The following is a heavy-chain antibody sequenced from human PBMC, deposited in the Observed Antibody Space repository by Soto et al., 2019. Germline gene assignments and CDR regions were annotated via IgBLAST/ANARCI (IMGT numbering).Heavy chain of an antibody. CDR3: AGAPTGSYGFDY. CDR1: GFTFSSNW. Sequence: EVQLVESGGGLVQPGGSLRLSCAGSGFTFSSNWMHWVRQAPGKGLVWVSRINSDGSSATYADSVMGRFTISRDNAKNTLYVKMNSLRAEDTAVYSWAGAPTGSYGFDYCGQVTMATLSS. J-gene: IGHJ4*02. CDR2: INSDGSSA. V-gene: IGHV3-74*01. D-gene: IGHD6-6*01.